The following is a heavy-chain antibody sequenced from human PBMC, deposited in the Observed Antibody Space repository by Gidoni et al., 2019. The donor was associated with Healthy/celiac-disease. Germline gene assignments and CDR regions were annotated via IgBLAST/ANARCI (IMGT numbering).Heavy chain of an antibody. V-gene: IGHV4-39*07. CDR3: ARDHLYDSSGYSMEEGFDY. CDR2: IYYSGST. D-gene: IGHD3-22*01. J-gene: IGHJ4*02. Sequence: QLQLQESGPGLVKPSETVYLTCTVSGGSISSSSYYWGWIRQPPGKGLEWLGSIYYSGSTYYNPSLKSRVPISVDTSKNQFALKLSSVTAADTAVYYCARDHLYDSSGYSMEEGFDYWGQGTLVTVSS. CDR1: GGSISSSSYY.